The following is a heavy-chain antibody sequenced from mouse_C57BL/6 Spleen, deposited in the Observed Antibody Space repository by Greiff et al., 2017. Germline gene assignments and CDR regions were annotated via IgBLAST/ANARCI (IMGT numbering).Heavy chain of an antibody. CDR3: ARRGYDGYYFYAMDY. V-gene: IGHV1-54*01. J-gene: IGHJ4*01. CDR1: GYAFTNYL. Sequence: VQLQQSGAELVRPGTSVKVSCKASGYAFTNYLIEWVKQRPGQGLEWIGVINPGSGGTNYNEKFKGKATLTADKSSSTAYMQLSSLTSEDSAVYFCARRGYDGYYFYAMDYWGQGTSVTVSS. D-gene: IGHD2-3*01. CDR2: INPGSGGT.